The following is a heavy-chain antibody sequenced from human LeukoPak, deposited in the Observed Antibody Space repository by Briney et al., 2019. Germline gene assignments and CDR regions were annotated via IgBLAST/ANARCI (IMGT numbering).Heavy chain of an antibody. V-gene: IGHV3-11*04. CDR1: EFTFSDYY. CDR2: ISDFGGTT. Sequence: KPGGSLRLSCAASEFTFSDYYMSWISQAPGKGLEWVATISDFGGTTYYADSVKGRLTISRDNAKNSLYLQMNSLRAEDTAVYYCARDRDNVAGTRGYFDYWGQGTLVTVSS. J-gene: IGHJ4*02. D-gene: IGHD6-19*01. CDR3: ARDRDNVAGTRGYFDY.